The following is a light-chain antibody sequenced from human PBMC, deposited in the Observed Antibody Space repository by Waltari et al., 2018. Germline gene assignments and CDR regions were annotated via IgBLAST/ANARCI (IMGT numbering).Light chain of an antibody. Sequence: EVVLTQSPGTLSLSPGERVTLSCRASQSISRALTWYQQKPGQAPRLLIYGASTRATGIPDRFIGSGSGTDFSLTISRLDPDDFAVYYCQHYVRLPVMFGQGTTVEIK. CDR3: QHYVRLPVM. CDR2: GAS. CDR1: QSISRA. V-gene: IGKV3-20*01. J-gene: IGKJ1*01.